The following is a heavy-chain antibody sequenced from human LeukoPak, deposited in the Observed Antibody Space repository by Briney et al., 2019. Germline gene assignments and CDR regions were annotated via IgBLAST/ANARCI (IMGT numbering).Heavy chain of an antibody. V-gene: IGHV3-30-3*01. CDR3: ARRLTGGLYV. CDR1: GFTFSSYD. CDR2: VSYDGTNQ. J-gene: IGHJ6*02. Sequence: GGSLRLSCAASGFTFSSYDMHWVRQAPGKGQGLAAFVSYDGTNQDYADSVKGRFTISRDNSKNTLYLQMNSLTAEDTAVYYCARRLTGGLYVWGQGTTVTVSS. D-gene: IGHD1-20*01.